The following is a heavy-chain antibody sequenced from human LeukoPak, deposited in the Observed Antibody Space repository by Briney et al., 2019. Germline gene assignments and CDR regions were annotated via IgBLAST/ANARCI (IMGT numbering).Heavy chain of an antibody. Sequence: ASVKFSCKASGYTFTSYGISWVRQAPGQGLEWMGWISAYNGNTNYAQKLQGRVTMTTDTSTSTAYMELRSLRSDDTAVYYCARDGPYRDYDYVWGSYRYLAFDIWGQGTMVTVSS. J-gene: IGHJ3*02. CDR1: GYTFTSYG. CDR3: ARDGPYRDYDYVWGSYRYLAFDI. V-gene: IGHV1-18*01. D-gene: IGHD3-16*02. CDR2: ISAYNGNT.